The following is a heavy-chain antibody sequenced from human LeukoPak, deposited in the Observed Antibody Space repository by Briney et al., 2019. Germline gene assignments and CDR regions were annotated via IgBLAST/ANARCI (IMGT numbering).Heavy chain of an antibody. J-gene: IGHJ4*02. D-gene: IGHD1-1*01. CDR3: VRDVSQRRHFDY. CDR1: GGSISTYY. CDR2: IYYTGST. Sequence: SETLSLTCTVSGGSISTYYWTWIRQPPGKGLEWIGYIYYTGSTNYNPSLKSRVTISVDTSKNQFSLKLSSVTAADTAVYYCVRDVSQRRHFDYWGQGTLVTVSS. V-gene: IGHV4-59*12.